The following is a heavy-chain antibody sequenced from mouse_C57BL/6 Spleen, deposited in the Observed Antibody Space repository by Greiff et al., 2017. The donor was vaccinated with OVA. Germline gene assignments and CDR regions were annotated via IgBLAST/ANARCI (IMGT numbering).Heavy chain of an antibody. V-gene: IGHV5-17*01. D-gene: IGHD2-10*01. J-gene: IGHJ2*01. CDR1: GFTFSDYG. Sequence: EVMLVESGGSLVKPGGSLKLSCAASGFTFSDYGMHWVRQAPEKGLEWVAYISSGSSTIYYADTVKGRFTISRDNAKNTLFLQMTSLRSEDTAMYYCARSYYGNLDYWGQGTTLTVSS. CDR3: ARSYYGNLDY. CDR2: ISSGSSTI.